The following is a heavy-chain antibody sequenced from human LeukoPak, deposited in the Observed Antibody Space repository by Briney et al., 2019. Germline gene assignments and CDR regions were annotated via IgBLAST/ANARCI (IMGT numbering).Heavy chain of an antibody. CDR2: MQFHRNNE. Sequence: GGSLRLSCAASGFFFSAYDIHWVRQAPGKGLECVAFMQFHRNNEYYAVSVKGRFTISRDNSKNTLFLQMNSLTTEDTAVYYCARGSGTYVPPFHPWSQGTLVTVSS. V-gene: IGHV3-30*02. CDR1: GFFFSAYD. J-gene: IGHJ5*02. CDR3: ARGSGTYVPPFHP. D-gene: IGHD3-10*01.